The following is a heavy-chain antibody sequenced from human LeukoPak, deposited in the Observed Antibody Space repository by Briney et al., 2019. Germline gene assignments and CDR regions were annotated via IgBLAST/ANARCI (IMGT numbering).Heavy chain of an antibody. J-gene: IGHJ3*02. CDR3: ARADRGYDGYNFRWAFDI. Sequence: SETLSLTCTVSGGSISSGSYYWSWIRQPAGKGLEWIGRIYTSGSTNYNPSLKSRVTIPVDTSKNQFSLKLSSVTAADTAVYYCARADRGYDGYNFRWAFDIWGQGTMVTVSS. V-gene: IGHV4-61*02. D-gene: IGHD5-24*01. CDR1: GGSISSGSYY. CDR2: IYTSGST.